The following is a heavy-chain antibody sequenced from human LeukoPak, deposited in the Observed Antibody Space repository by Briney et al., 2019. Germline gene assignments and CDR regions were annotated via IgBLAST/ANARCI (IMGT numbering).Heavy chain of an antibody. D-gene: IGHD2-15*01. Sequence: SETLSLTCTVPGGSISSYYWSWIRQPPGKGLEWIGYIYYSGSTNYNPSLKSRVTISVDTSKNQFSLKLSSVTAADTAVYYCASSFSYCSGGSCYYAFDIWGQGTMVTVSS. CDR1: GGSISSYY. V-gene: IGHV4-59*08. J-gene: IGHJ3*02. CDR2: IYYSGST. CDR3: ASSFSYCSGGSCYYAFDI.